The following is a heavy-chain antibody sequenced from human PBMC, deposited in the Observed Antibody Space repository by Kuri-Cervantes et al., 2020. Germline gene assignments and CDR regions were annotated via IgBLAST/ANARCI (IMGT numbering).Heavy chain of an antibody. J-gene: IGHJ5*02. CDR3: AKDVDYYGSGSYYNSWFDP. CDR1: GFTLSNFW. V-gene: IGHV3-23*01. Sequence: GEALKISCAASGFTLSNFWMNWVRQAPGKGLEWVSAISGSGGSTYYADSVKGRFTISRDNSKNTLYLQMNSLTAEDTAVYYCAKDVDYYGSGSYYNSWFDPWGQGTLVTVSS. CDR2: ISGSGGST. D-gene: IGHD3-10*01.